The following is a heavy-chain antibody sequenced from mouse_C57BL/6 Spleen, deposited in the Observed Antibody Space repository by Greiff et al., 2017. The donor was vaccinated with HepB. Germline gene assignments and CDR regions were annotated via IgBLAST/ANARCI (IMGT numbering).Heavy chain of an antibody. J-gene: IGHJ2*01. Sequence: EVQGVESGEGLVKPGGSLKLSCAASGFTFSSYAMSWVRQTPEKRLEWVAYISSGGDYIYYADTVKGRFTISRDNARNTLYLQMSSLKSEDTAMYYCTREGGFHYFDDWGQGTTLTVSS. CDR3: TREGGFHYFDD. CDR1: GFTFSSYA. CDR2: ISSGGDYI. V-gene: IGHV5-9-1*02.